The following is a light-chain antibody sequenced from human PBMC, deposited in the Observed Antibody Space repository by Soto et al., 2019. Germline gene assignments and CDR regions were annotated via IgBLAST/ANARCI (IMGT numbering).Light chain of an antibody. V-gene: IGKV3-20*01. CDR2: GAS. Sequence: EIMLTHSPGTLSLSPGERATLSFSASQSVSSSYLAWYQQKPGQAPRLLIYGASSRATGIPDRFSGSGSGTEFTLTISSLQSEDFAVYYCQHYNNWPLTFGGGTKVDNK. CDR3: QHYNNWPLT. J-gene: IGKJ4*01. CDR1: QSVSSSY.